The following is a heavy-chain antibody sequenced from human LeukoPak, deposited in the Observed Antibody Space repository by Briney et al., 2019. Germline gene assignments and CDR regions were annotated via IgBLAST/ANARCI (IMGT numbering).Heavy chain of an antibody. D-gene: IGHD3-22*01. Sequence: PSETLSLTCTVSGGSISSSTYYWGWIRQSPGKGLEWIGSIYYSGSTNYNPSLKSRVTISVDTSKNQFSLKLNSVTAADTAVYYCARDRYDSSGYTYDSAFDIWGQGTMVTVSS. V-gene: IGHV4-39*07. CDR3: ARDRYDSSGYTYDSAFDI. J-gene: IGHJ3*02. CDR2: IYYSGST. CDR1: GGSISSSTYY.